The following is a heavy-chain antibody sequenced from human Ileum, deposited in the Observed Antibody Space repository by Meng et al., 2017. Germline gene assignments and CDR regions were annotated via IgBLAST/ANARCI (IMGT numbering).Heavy chain of an antibody. J-gene: IGHJ4*02. Sequence: SVKVSCKASGGTFSSYAISWVRQAPGQGLEWMGGIIPIFGTANYAQKFQGRVTITTDESTSTAYMELCSLRSEDTAVYYCAGRTALVEMATIYERYYFDYWGQGTLVTVSS. CDR1: GGTFSSYA. CDR2: IIPIFGTA. CDR3: AGRTALVEMATIYERYYFDY. V-gene: IGHV1-69*05. D-gene: IGHD5-24*01.